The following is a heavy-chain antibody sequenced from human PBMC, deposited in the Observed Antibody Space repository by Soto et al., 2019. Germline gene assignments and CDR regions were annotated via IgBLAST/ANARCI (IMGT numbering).Heavy chain of an antibody. V-gene: IGHV1-69*01. D-gene: IGHD3-22*01. CDR3: ARVSLFDSSGYYGPYDY. CDR1: GGTFSSYA. CDR2: IIPIFGTA. J-gene: IGHJ4*01. Sequence: QVQLVQSGAEVKKPGSSVKVSCKASGGTFSSYAISWVRQAPGQGLEWMGGIIPIFGTANYAQKFQGRVTITADESTSTVYIELISLRSEGTAVYYCARVSLFDSSGYYGPYDYWVHGTLVTVSS.